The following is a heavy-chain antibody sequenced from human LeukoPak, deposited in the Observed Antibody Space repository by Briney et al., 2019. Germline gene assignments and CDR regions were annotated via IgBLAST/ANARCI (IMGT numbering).Heavy chain of an antibody. Sequence: PSETLSLTCTVSGGSISSHYWSWIRQPPGKGLEWIGYIYYSRSTNYNPSLKSRVTISVDTSKNQFSLKLSSVTAADTAVYYCARSWGYYYYMDVWGKGTTVTVS. D-gene: IGHD3-16*01. CDR3: ARSWGYYYYMDV. J-gene: IGHJ6*03. CDR2: IYYSRST. CDR1: GGSISSHY. V-gene: IGHV4-59*11.